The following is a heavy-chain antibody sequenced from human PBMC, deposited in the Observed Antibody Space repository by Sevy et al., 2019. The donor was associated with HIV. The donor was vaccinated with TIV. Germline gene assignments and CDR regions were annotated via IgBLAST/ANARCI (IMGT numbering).Heavy chain of an antibody. D-gene: IGHD3-22*01. Sequence: SETLSLTCTVSGGSISSYYWSWIRQPAGKGLEWIGRIYTSGSTNYNPSLKSRFTMSVDTSKNQFSLKLSSVTAADTAVYYCARDTWDDSSGRRGDAFDIWGQGTMVTVSS. CDR3: ARDTWDDSSGRRGDAFDI. J-gene: IGHJ3*02. CDR2: IYTSGST. CDR1: GGSISSYY. V-gene: IGHV4-4*07.